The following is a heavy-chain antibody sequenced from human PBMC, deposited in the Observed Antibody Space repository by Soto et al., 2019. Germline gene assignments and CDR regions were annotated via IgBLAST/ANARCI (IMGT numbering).Heavy chain of an antibody. D-gene: IGHD1-26*01. CDR3: GRDGDGTRGYYYSSYMDV. Sequence: GGSLRLSCASSGFTFRSYAMSWVRQAPGKGLEWVSAIRGSGGSKYYADSVKGRFTISRDNSKNTRYLPMNGLRAEDTAVYYWGRDGDGTRGYYYSSYMDVWGKGTTVPVSS. CDR1: GFTFRSYA. J-gene: IGHJ6*03. CDR2: IRGSGGSK. V-gene: IGHV3-23*01.